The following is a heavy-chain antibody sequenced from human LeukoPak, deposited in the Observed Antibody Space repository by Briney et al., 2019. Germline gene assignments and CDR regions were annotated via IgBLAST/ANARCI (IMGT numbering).Heavy chain of an antibody. CDR2: ISGSGGST. V-gene: IGHV3-23*01. CDR1: GFTFSSYA. D-gene: IGHD3-22*01. J-gene: IGHJ4*02. CDR3: AKFPVSTYYYDSSGSGFDY. Sequence: PGGSLRPSCAASGFTFSSYAMSWVRQAPGKGLEWVSAISGSGGSTYYADSVKGRFTISRDNSKNTLYLQMNSLRAEDTAVYYCAKFPVSTYYYDSSGSGFDYWGQGTLVTVSS.